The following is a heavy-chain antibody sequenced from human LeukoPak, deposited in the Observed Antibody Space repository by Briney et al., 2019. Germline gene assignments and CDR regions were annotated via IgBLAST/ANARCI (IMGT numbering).Heavy chain of an antibody. CDR1: GGSISSGDYY. CDR2: IYYSGST. CDR3: ARVVWTGTTDY. D-gene: IGHD1-7*01. J-gene: IGHJ4*02. Sequence: SETPSLTCTVSGGSISSGDYYWSWIRQPPGKGLEWIGYIYYSGSTYYNPSLKSRVTISVDTSKNQFSLKLSSVTAADTAVYYCARVVWTGTTDYGGREPLVPVP. V-gene: IGHV4-30-4*01.